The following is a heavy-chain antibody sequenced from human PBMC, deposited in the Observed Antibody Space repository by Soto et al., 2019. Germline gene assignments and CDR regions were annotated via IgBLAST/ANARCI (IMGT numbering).Heavy chain of an antibody. D-gene: IGHD3-22*01. CDR2: IWYDGSNK. V-gene: IGHV3-33*01. J-gene: IGHJ3*02. CDR3: ARDIPVVVVTGDAFDI. CDR1: GLTFSSYG. Sequence: PGGSLRLSCAASGLTFSSYGMHWVRQAPGKGLEWVAVIWYDGSNKYYADSVKGRFTISRDNSKNTLYLQMNSLRAEDTAVYYCARDIPVVVVTGDAFDIWGQGTMVTVPS.